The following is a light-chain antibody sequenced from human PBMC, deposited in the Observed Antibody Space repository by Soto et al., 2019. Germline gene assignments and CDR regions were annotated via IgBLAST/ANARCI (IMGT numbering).Light chain of an antibody. CDR3: LQNYNYPRT. CDR2: AAS. V-gene: IGKV1-5*01. CDR1: QSISSW. J-gene: IGKJ1*01. Sequence: DVQMTQSPSTLSASVGDRVTITCRASQSISSWFAWYPQKPGKAPKLLIYAASSLQSGVPSRFRGSGSCTDFPLTLRRLPPEDFATYYCLQNYNYPRTFGQGTKV.